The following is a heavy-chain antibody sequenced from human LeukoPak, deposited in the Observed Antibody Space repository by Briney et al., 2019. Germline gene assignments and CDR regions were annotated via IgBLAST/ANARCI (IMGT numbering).Heavy chain of an antibody. Sequence: ASVKVSCKASGYTFTSYGISWVRQAPGQGLEWMGWISAYNGNTNYAQKLQGRVTMTTDTSTSTAYMELRSLRSDDTAVYYCASAAGRDSSGYLYYYYGMDVWGQGTTVTVSS. V-gene: IGHV1-18*01. J-gene: IGHJ6*02. CDR1: GYTFTSYG. CDR3: ASAAGRDSSGYLYYYYGMDV. D-gene: IGHD3-22*01. CDR2: ISAYNGNT.